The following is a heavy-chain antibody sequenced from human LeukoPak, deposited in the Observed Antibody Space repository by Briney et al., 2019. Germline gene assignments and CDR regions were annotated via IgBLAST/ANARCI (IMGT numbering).Heavy chain of an antibody. CDR1: GFTFNSYA. CDR2: TSYDGSFK. CDR3: ARDERGFSYGYLEY. J-gene: IGHJ4*02. D-gene: IGHD5-18*01. V-gene: IGHV3-30*04. Sequence: GGSLRLSCAASGFTFNSYAMHWVRQAPGKGLEWVAVTSYDGSFKYYADSVKGRFTISRDNSNNTLYLQMSSLRVEDTAVYFCARDERGFSYGYLEYWGQGTLLTVSS.